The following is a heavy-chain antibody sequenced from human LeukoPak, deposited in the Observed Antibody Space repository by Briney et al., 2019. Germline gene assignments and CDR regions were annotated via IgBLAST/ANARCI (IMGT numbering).Heavy chain of an antibody. CDR3: ARDSTSSSSYSEFDY. CDR2: INILSNYI. D-gene: IGHD6-13*01. V-gene: IGHV3-21*01. J-gene: IGHJ4*02. CDR1: GFTFSSYS. Sequence: GGSLRLSCAASGFTFSSYSMNWVSQAPGKGLEWVSSINILSNYIYYADSVKGRFTISRDNAKNSLYLQMNSLRAEDTAVYYCARDSTSSSSYSEFDYWGQGTLVTVSS.